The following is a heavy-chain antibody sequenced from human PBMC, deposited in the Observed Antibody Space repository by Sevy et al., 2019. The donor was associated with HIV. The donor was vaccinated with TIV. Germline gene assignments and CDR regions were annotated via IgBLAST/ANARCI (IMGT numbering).Heavy chain of an antibody. J-gene: IGHJ5*02. CDR1: GFNVNNYG. Sequence: GRSLRLSCEVSGFNVNNYGMHWVRQAPGKGLEWVAMVPYDGSKSHYVDSVKGRFTISRDYSENTLYLQMNNLRVEDTAVYYCARDHNTGWCNWFDPWGQGTLVTVSS. CDR2: VPYDGSKS. D-gene: IGHD2-8*01. CDR3: ARDHNTGWCNWFDP. V-gene: IGHV3-30*03.